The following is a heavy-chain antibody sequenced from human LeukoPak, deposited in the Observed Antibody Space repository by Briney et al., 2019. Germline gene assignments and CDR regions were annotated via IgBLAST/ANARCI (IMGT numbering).Heavy chain of an antibody. CDR1: GGTFSSYA. Sequence: ASVKVSCKASGGTFSSYAISWVRQAPGQGLEWMGGIIPIFGTANYAQKFQGRVTITADESTSTDYMELSSLRSEDTAVYYCAQALSYGHYYFDYWGQGTLVTVSS. V-gene: IGHV1-69*13. CDR3: AQALSYGHYYFDY. D-gene: IGHD5-18*01. J-gene: IGHJ4*02. CDR2: IIPIFGTA.